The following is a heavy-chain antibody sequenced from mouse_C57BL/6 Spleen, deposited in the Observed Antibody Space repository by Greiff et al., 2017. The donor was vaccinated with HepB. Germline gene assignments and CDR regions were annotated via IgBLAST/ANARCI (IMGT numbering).Heavy chain of an antibody. CDR3: ARWNLITTVVADY. D-gene: IGHD1-1*01. Sequence: EVQLQQSGPELVKPGASVKISCKASGYTFTDYYMNWVKQSHGKSLEWIGDINPNNGGTSYNQKFKGKATLTVVKSSSTAYMELRSLTSEDSAVYYCARWNLITTVVADYWGQGTTLTVSS. CDR2: INPNNGGT. CDR1: GYTFTDYY. J-gene: IGHJ2*01. V-gene: IGHV1-26*01.